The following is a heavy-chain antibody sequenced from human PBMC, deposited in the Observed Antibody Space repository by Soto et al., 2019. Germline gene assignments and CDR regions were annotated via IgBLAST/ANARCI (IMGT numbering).Heavy chain of an antibody. J-gene: IGHJ5*02. V-gene: IGHV3-23*01. Sequence: GGSLRPSCAASGFTFSDHAMHWVRQTPGKGLEWVSAITGRGDSTYYADSVKGRFTISRDNSKSTLYLQMMSLRAEDTAVYYCAKDLYVQPPSGWFDPWGQGTVVTVSS. D-gene: IGHD1-26*01. CDR2: ITGRGDST. CDR1: GFTFSDHA. CDR3: AKDLYVQPPSGWFDP.